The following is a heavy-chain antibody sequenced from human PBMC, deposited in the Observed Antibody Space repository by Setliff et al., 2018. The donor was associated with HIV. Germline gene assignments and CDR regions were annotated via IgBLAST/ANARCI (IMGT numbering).Heavy chain of an antibody. Sequence: SETLSLTCTVSGDSITSYYWSWIRQPPGKGLEWIGYIYYTGSTTYNPSLKSRVTMSGDTSKNKVSLKLRSVSAADTAVYYCARTRGYSLYYFDYWGQGTLVTV. D-gene: IGHD5-18*01. CDR3: ARTRGYSLYYFDY. CDR2: IYYTGST. V-gene: IGHV4-59*01. CDR1: GDSITSYY. J-gene: IGHJ4*02.